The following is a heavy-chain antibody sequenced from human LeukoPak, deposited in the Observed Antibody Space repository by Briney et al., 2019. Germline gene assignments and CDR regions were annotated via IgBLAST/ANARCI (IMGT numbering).Heavy chain of an antibody. V-gene: IGHV4-39*01. CDR2: IYYSGST. CDR3: ARGIAVYDAFDI. J-gene: IGHJ3*02. CDR1: GGSISSSSYY. Sequence: SETLSLTCTVSGGSISSSSYYWGWIRQPPGKGLEWTGSIYYSGSTYYNPSLKSRVTISVDTSKNQFSLKLSSVTAADTAVYYCARGIAVYDAFDIWGQGTMVTVSS. D-gene: IGHD2/OR15-2a*01.